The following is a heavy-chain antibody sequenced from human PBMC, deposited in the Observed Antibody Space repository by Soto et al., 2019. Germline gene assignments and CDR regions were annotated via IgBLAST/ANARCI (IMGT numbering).Heavy chain of an antibody. J-gene: IGHJ5*02. CDR3: AAFDPGPMGFDP. CDR1: GDTFTANF. Sequence: GASVKVSCKASGDTFTANFLHWVRQAPGQQFEWMGWINPKSGGTKYPQKFQERVTITRDMSTSTAYMELSSLRSEDTAFYYCAAFDPGPMGFDPWGQGTLVTVSS. CDR2: INPKSGGT. D-gene: IGHD3-3*02. V-gene: IGHV1-2*02.